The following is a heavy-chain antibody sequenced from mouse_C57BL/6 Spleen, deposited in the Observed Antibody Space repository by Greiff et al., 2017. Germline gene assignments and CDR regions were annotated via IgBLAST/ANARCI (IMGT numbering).Heavy chain of an antibody. Sequence: QVHVKQPGAELVIPGASVKLSCKASGYTFTSYWMYWVKQRHGQGLEWIGEMVPSDSYTNYNQKFKGKFTLTVDKSSSTAYMQLSSLTSEDYAVYYWAGSELLAYWGQGTLVTVAA. CDR3: AGSELLAY. D-gene: IGHD1-3*01. CDR1: GYTFTSYW. J-gene: IGHJ3*01. V-gene: IGHV1-69*01. CDR2: MVPSDSYT.